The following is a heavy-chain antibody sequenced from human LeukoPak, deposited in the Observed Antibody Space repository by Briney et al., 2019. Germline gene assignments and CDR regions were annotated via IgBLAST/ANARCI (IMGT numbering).Heavy chain of an antibody. Sequence: SETLSLTCAVYGGSFSGYYWSWIRQPPGKGLEWIGEINHSGSTNYNPSLKSRVTISVDTSKNQFSLKLSSVTAADTAVYYCARGGYDSSGYRYYFDYWGQGTLVTVSS. CDR3: ARGGYDSSGYRYYFDY. CDR2: INHSGST. V-gene: IGHV4-34*01. D-gene: IGHD3-22*01. CDR1: GGSFSGYY. J-gene: IGHJ4*02.